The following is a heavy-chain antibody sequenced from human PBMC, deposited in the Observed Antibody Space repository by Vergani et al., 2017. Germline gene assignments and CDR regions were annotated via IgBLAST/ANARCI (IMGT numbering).Heavy chain of an antibody. CDR2: ISGDAANT. D-gene: IGHD2-15*01. J-gene: IGHJ4*02. V-gene: IGHV3-23*01. CDR1: GFTFSSYA. CDR3: AKSNHYVSVKNCYSYFDY. Sequence: EVQLLESGGGLVQPGGSLRLSCAASGFTFSSYAMSWVRQAPGRGLEWVSAISGDAANTFYADSVRGRFTISRDNSKYTLYLQMNGLRADDTAIYYCAKSNHYVSVKNCYSYFDYWGQGALVTVSS.